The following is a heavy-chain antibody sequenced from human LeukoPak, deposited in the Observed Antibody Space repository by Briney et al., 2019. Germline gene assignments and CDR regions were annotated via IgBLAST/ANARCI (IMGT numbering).Heavy chain of an antibody. J-gene: IGHJ4*02. Sequence: GGSLRLSCAASGFTFDDYAMHWVRQAPGKGLEWVSGISWNSGSVGYADSVKGRFTISRDNAKNSLYLQMNSLRAEDTALYYCAKDADGGIAAAANFDYWGQGTLVTVSS. CDR3: AKDADGGIAAAANFDY. V-gene: IGHV3-9*01. CDR2: ISWNSGSV. CDR1: GFTFDDYA. D-gene: IGHD6-13*01.